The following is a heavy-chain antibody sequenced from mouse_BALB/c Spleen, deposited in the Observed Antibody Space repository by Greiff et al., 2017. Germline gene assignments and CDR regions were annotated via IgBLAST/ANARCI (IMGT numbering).Heavy chain of an antibody. CDR1: GYTFTDYY. V-gene: IGHV1-26*01. CDR2: VNPNNGGT. D-gene: IGHD2-3*01. CDR3: SYVGYAMDY. Sequence: VQLQQSGPELVKPGASVKISCKASGYTFTDYYMNWVKQSHGKSLEWIGLVNPNNGGTSYNQKFKGKATLTVDKSSSTAYMELRRLTSEDSAVYDGSYVGYAMDYWGQGTSVTVSS. J-gene: IGHJ4*01.